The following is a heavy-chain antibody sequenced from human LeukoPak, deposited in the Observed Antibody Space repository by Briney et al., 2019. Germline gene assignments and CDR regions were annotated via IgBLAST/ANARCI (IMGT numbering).Heavy chain of an antibody. Sequence: GGSLRLSCAASGGTFSSYSMNWVRQAPGKGLEWVSSIGSVTTYIYYADSVRGRFTISRDNAQNSLYLQMNSLRAEDTAVYYCASGRLVGAPDYWAQGTLVTVSS. D-gene: IGHD1-26*01. CDR2: IGSVTTYI. V-gene: IGHV3-21*01. CDR1: GGTFSSYS. J-gene: IGHJ4*02. CDR3: ASGRLVGAPDY.